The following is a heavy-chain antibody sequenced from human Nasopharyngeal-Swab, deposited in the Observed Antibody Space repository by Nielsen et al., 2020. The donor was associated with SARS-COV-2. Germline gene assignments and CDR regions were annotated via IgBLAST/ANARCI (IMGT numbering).Heavy chain of an antibody. D-gene: IGHD5-18*01. CDR2: ISSSSSTI. CDR3: ARGSGIQLWPMGWYFDY. V-gene: IGHV3-48*02. CDR1: GFTFSSYS. Sequence: GESLRLSCAASGFTFSSYSMNWVRQAPGKGLEWVSYISSSSSTIYYADSVKGRFTISRDNANNSLYLQMNSLRDEDTAVYYCARGSGIQLWPMGWYFDYGGKGTLVTVSS. J-gene: IGHJ4*02.